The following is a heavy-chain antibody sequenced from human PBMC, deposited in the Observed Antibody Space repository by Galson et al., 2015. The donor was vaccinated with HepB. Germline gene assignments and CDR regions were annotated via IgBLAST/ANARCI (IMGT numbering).Heavy chain of an antibody. CDR1: GFTFSSYA. D-gene: IGHD2-2*01. Sequence: SLRLSCAASGFTFSSYAMHWVRQAPGKGLEWVAVISYDGSNKYYADSVKGRFTISRGNSKNTLYLQMNSLRAEDTAVYYCARDLVVVVPAAFYYYYGMDVWGQGTTVTVSS. CDR3: ARDLVVVVPAAFYYYYGMDV. CDR2: ISYDGSNK. V-gene: IGHV3-30*04. J-gene: IGHJ6*02.